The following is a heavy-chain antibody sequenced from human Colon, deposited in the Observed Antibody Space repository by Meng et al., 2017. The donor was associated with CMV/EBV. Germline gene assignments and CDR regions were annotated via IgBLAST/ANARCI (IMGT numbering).Heavy chain of an antibody. D-gene: IGHD4-11*01. Sequence: SVKVSCKASGGTFSSYAISWVRQAPGQGLEWMGGIIPIFGTANYAQKFQGRVTITTDESTSTAYMELSSLRSEDTAVYYCARATVTTRSGYYYYYYGMDVRGQGTTVTVSS. CDR1: GGTFSSYA. V-gene: IGHV1-69*05. CDR3: ARATVTTRSGYYYYYYGMDV. CDR2: IIPIFGTA. J-gene: IGHJ6*02.